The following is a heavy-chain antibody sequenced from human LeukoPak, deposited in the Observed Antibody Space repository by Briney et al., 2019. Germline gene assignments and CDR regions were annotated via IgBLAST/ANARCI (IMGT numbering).Heavy chain of an antibody. V-gene: IGHV4-34*01. CDR3: ARGIIVVVPAAENWFKP. CDR1: GGSFSGYY. J-gene: IGHJ5*02. CDR2: INHSGST. Sequence: SETLSLTCAVYGGSFSGYYWSWIRQPPGKGLEWIGEINHSGSTNYNPSLKSRVTISVDTSKNQFSPKLSSVTAADTAVYYCARGIIVVVPAAENWFKPWGQGTLVTVSS. D-gene: IGHD2-2*01.